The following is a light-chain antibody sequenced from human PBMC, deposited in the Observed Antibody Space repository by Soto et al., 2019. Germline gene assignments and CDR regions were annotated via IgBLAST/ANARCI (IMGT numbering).Light chain of an antibody. CDR1: QSVSSSY. CDR3: QQYGSSPLT. J-gene: IGKJ4*01. Sequence: EIVLTQSPGTLSLSPGERATLSCRASQSVSSSYLAWYQQKPGQAPRLHIYGASSRATGIPGRFSGSGSGTDFTLTISRLEPEDFAVYYCQQYGSSPLTFGGGTKVEIK. CDR2: GAS. V-gene: IGKV3-20*01.